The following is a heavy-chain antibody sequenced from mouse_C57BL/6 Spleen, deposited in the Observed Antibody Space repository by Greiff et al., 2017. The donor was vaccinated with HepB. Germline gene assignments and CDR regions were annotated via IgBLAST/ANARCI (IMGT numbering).Heavy chain of an antibody. CDR3: ARKGALFYGSSPWYFDV. D-gene: IGHD1-1*01. CDR1: GFSLTSYA. V-gene: IGHV2-9-1*01. J-gene: IGHJ1*03. Sequence: QVQLQESGPGLVAPSQSLSITCTVSGFSLTSYAISWVRQPPGKGLEWLGVIWTGGGTNYNSALKSRLSISKDNSKSQVFLKMNSLQTDDTARYYCARKGALFYGSSPWYFDVWGTGTTVTVSS. CDR2: IWTGGGT.